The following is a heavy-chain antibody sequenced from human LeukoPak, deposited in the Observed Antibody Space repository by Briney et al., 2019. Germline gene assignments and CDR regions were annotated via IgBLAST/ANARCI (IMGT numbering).Heavy chain of an antibody. Sequence: SQTLSLTCTVSGGSISSYYWSWIRQPPGKGLEWIGYIYYSGSTNYNPSLKSRVTISVDTSKNQFSLKLSSVTAADTAVYYCARHPYYDSSGYYSHWGQGTLVTVSS. V-gene: IGHV4-59*08. J-gene: IGHJ4*02. D-gene: IGHD3-22*01. CDR3: ARHPYYDSSGYYSH. CDR2: IYYSGST. CDR1: GGSISSYY.